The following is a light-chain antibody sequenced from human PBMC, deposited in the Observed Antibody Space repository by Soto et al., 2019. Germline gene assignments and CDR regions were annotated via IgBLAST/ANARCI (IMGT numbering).Light chain of an antibody. CDR2: DAS. V-gene: IGKV3-11*01. CDR1: QSVSSL. CDR3: QQRSNWPLT. J-gene: IGKJ4*01. Sequence: EIVLTQSPATLYLSPGERATLSCRASQSVSSLLAWYQQKSGQPPRLLVSDASKRATGVPARFSGSGSGTDFTLIISSLEPEDFVIYYCQQRSNWPLTFGAGNKVEIK.